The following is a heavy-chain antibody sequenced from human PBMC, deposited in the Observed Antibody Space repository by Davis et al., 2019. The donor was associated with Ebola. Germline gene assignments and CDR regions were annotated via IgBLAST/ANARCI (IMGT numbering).Heavy chain of an antibody. Sequence: HTGGSLRLSCAGSGFSFDDYAMHWVRQVPGKGLVWVSRIFYDESTANYADSVKGRFTISRDNAKNTLFLQMNSLRVDDTAVYYCARGLSGTYGFDYWGQGTLVTVSS. CDR2: IFYDESTA. V-gene: IGHV3-74*01. CDR3: ARGLSGTYGFDY. J-gene: IGHJ4*02. CDR1: GFSFDDYA. D-gene: IGHD1-26*01.